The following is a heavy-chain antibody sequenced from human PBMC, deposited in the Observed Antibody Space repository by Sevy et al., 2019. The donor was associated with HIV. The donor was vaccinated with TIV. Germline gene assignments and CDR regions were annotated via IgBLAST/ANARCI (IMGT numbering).Heavy chain of an antibody. J-gene: IGHJ3*02. CDR1: GFNFSSYG. V-gene: IGHV3-30*18. CDR2: ISYDGSSK. CDR3: AKESGSYYDFWSGHDAFDI. Sequence: GGSLRLSCAASGFNFSSYGMHWVRQAPGKGLEWVAVISYDGSSKYYAESVKGRFTISRDNYKNTLYLRISSLRAEDTAVYYCAKESGSYYDFWSGHDAFDIWGQGTMVTVSS. D-gene: IGHD3-3*01.